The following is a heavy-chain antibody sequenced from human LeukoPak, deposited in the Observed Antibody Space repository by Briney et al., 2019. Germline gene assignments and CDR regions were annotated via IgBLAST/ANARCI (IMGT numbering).Heavy chain of an antibody. CDR3: ARDLRGYSYGGEFDY. Sequence: ASVKVSCKASGGTFSSYAISWVRQAPGQGLEWMGWISAYNANTNYAQKLQGRVTMTTDTSTSTAYMELRSLRSDDTAVYYCARDLRGYSYGGEFDYWGQGTLVTVSS. CDR1: GGTFSSYA. J-gene: IGHJ4*02. D-gene: IGHD5-18*01. V-gene: IGHV1-18*01. CDR2: ISAYNANT.